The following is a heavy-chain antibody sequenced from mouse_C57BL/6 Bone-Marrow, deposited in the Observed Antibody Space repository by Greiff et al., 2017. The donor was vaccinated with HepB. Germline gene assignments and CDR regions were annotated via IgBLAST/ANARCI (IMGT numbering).Heavy chain of an antibody. D-gene: IGHD2-3*01. CDR2: ISSGGSYT. Sequence: EVQRVESGGDLVKPGGSLKLSCAASGFTFSSYGMSWVRQTPDKRLEWVATISSGGSYTYYPDSVKGRFTISRDNAKNTLYLQMSSLKSEDTAMYYCARRDGYFYAMDYWGQGTSVTVSS. CDR1: GFTFSSYG. V-gene: IGHV5-6*01. J-gene: IGHJ4*01. CDR3: ARRDGYFYAMDY.